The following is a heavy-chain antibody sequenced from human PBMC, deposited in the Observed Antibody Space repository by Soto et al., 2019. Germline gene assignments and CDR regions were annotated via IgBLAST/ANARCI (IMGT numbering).Heavy chain of an antibody. D-gene: IGHD2-2*01. V-gene: IGHV1-69*01. CDR2: IIPIFGTA. Sequence: QVQLVQSGAEVKKPGSSVKVSCKASGGTFSSYAISWVRQAPGQGLEWMGGIIPIFGTANYAQKFQGRVTITADESTSTAYMELSSLRSEDTAVYYCARAPLGYCSSTSCYADYYYYCMDVWGQGTTVTVSS. CDR1: GGTFSSYA. J-gene: IGHJ6*02. CDR3: ARAPLGYCSSTSCYADYYYYCMDV.